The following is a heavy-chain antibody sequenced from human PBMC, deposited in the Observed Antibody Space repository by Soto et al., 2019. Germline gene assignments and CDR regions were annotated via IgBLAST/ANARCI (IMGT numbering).Heavy chain of an antibody. D-gene: IGHD6-13*01. CDR3: ARDQGVAAAGITWFDP. J-gene: IGHJ5*02. V-gene: IGHV4-4*07. Sequence: QVQLQASGPGLVKPSETLSLTCTVSGASMNSYHWSWIRQPAGKGLEWIGHIHSSGSTNYNPSLKSQVKISVDTYKNQFSLRMMSLTAADTAVYYCARDQGVAAAGITWFDPWGQGSLVTVSS. CDR2: IHSSGST. CDR1: GASMNSYH.